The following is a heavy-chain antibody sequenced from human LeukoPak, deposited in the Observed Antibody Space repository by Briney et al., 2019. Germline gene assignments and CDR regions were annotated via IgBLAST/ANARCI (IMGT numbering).Heavy chain of an antibody. CDR1: GYTFTGYY. CDR2: INPNSGGT. D-gene: IGHD6-13*01. V-gene: IGHV1-2*02. J-gene: IGHJ6*03. Sequence: GASVKVSCTASGYTFTGYYMHWVRQAPGQGLEWMGWINPNSGGTNYAQKFQGRVTMTRDTSISTAYMELSRLRSDDTAVYYCARDLRGSSSLYYMDVWGKGTTVTVSS. CDR3: ARDLRGSSSLYYMDV.